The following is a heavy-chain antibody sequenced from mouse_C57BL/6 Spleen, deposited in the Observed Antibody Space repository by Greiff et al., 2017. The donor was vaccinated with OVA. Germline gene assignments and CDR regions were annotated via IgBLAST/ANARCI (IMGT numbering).Heavy chain of an antibody. CDR3: PYDYDDFFDV. D-gene: IGHD2-4*01. Sequence: VQLVESGPELVKPGASVKISCKASGYSFTSYYIHWVKQRPGQGLEWIGWIYPGSGNTKYNEKFKGKATLTADTSSSTAYMQLSSLTSEDSAVYYCPYDYDDFFDVWGTGTTVTVSS. CDR2: IYPGSGNT. V-gene: IGHV1-66*01. CDR1: GYSFTSYY. J-gene: IGHJ1*03.